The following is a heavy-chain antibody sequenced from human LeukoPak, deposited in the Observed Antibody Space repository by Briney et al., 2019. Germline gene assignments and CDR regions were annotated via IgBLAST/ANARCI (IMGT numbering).Heavy chain of an antibody. CDR2: IIPILGIA. Sequence: GSSVTVSCKASGGTFSSYAISWVRQAPGQGLEWMGRIIPILGIANYAQKFQGRVTITADKSTSTAYMELSSLRSEDTAVYYCARDRDGYNWGDYWGQGTLVTVSS. CDR3: ARDRDGYNWGDY. J-gene: IGHJ4*02. CDR1: GGTFSSYA. D-gene: IGHD5-24*01. V-gene: IGHV1-69*04.